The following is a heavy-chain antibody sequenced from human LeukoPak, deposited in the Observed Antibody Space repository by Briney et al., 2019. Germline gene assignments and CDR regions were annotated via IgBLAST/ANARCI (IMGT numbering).Heavy chain of an antibody. V-gene: IGHV4-38-2*02. D-gene: IGHD6-13*01. CDR1: NYSMSSGYY. J-gene: IGHJ5*02. Sequence: SETLSLTCTVSNYSMSSGYYWGWIRQPPGKGLEWIGSIFHNGVTYYNPSLQSRVKLLVDRTENQFSLEMSSVTAADTAMYYCARMFRSSWYINWFDPWGQGTLVTVSS. CDR2: IFHNGVT. CDR3: ARMFRSSWYINWFDP.